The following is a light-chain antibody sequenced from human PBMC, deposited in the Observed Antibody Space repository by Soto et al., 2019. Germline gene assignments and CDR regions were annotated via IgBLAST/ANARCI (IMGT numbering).Light chain of an antibody. CDR2: KDS. CDR1: ALPKQY. J-gene: IGLJ2*01. V-gene: IGLV3-25*03. Sequence: SYELTQPPSVSVSPGQTARITCSGDALPKQYAYWYQQKPGQAPVLVIYKDSERPSGIPERFSGSSSGTTVTLTISGVQAEDEADYYCQSAVSSGTYVVFGGGTKVTVL. CDR3: QSAVSSGTYVV.